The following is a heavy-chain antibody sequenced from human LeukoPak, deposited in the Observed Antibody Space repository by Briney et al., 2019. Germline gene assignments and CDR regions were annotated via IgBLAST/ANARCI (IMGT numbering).Heavy chain of an antibody. CDR2: LSSNGRGA. CDR1: GFTFSTNP. Sequence: PGGSLRLSCAASGFTFSTNPMSWVRQAPGKGLEWVSTLSSNGRGADYADSVKGRFTISRDNSKNTLYLQMNSLRAEDTAVYYCAKTNGNYWNYFDYWGQGTLVTVSS. V-gene: IGHV3-23*01. J-gene: IGHJ4*02. D-gene: IGHD1-1*01. CDR3: AKTNGNYWNYFDY.